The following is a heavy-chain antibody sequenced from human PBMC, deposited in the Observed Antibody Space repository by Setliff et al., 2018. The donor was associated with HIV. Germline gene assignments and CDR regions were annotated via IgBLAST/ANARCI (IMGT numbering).Heavy chain of an antibody. CDR3: VRHRSAVAGTRIGYCYYMDV. V-gene: IGHV5-51*01. Sequence: GESLTISCEASGYTFTNYWIGWVRQMPGKGLEWMGIIYPGDSDIIYSPSFQGQVTISADKSITTAYLQWSSLKASDTAIYYSVRHRSAVAGTRIGYCYYMDVWGKGTTVTVSS. D-gene: IGHD6-19*01. CDR2: IYPGDSDI. J-gene: IGHJ6*03. CDR1: GYTFTNYW.